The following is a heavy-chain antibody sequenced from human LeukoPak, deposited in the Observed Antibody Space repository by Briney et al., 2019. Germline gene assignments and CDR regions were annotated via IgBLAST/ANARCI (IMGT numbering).Heavy chain of an antibody. Sequence: GGSLRLSSAAPVFTLSSYSLHRVRQAPGKGLEWVAVIWYDGSNKYYADSVKGRFTISRDNSKNTLYLQMNSLRAEDTAVYYCARGTSGSGSYTVLLDYWGQGTLVTVSS. CDR1: VFTLSSYS. CDR3: ARGTSGSGSYTVLLDY. CDR2: IWYDGSNK. D-gene: IGHD3-10*01. V-gene: IGHV3-33*01. J-gene: IGHJ4*02.